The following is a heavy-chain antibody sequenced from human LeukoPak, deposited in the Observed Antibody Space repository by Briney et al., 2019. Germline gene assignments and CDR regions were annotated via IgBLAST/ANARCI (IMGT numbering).Heavy chain of an antibody. CDR2: INHSGST. Sequence: PSETLSLTCAVYGGSFSGYYWSWIRQPPGKGLEWIGEINHSGSTNYNPSPKSRVTISVDTSKNQFSLKLSSVTAADTAVYYCARVPRYCSSTSCYTGVDYWGQGTLVTVSS. V-gene: IGHV4-34*01. J-gene: IGHJ4*02. CDR1: GGSFSGYY. D-gene: IGHD2-2*02. CDR3: ARVPRYCSSTSCYTGVDY.